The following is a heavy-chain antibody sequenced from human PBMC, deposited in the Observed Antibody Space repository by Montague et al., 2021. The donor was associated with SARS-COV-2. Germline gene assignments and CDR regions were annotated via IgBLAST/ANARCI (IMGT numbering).Heavy chain of an antibody. V-gene: IGHV6-1*01. D-gene: IGHD7-27*01. CDR2: LLYETEWNY. J-gene: IGHJ6*02. Sequence: CAISGDSVAKHGRRWEGHTHELQRRLQRVCRLLYETEWNYHYVDXVKSRISIDPDTSKNQVSLQLRSVTPEDTAVYFCARVRHLGRGMDVWGQGTTVTVSS. CDR3: ARVRHLGRGMDV. CDR1: GDSVAKHGRR.